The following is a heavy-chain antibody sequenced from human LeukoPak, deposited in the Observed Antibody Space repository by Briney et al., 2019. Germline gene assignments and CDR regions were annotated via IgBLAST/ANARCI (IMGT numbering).Heavy chain of an antibody. V-gene: IGHV4-34*01. J-gene: IGHJ6*02. CDR1: GGSFSGYY. D-gene: IGHD2-15*01. CDR3: ARVLAARSAYYYYGMDV. CDR2: INHSGST. Sequence: PSETLSLTCAVYGGSFSGYYWSWIRQPPGKGLEWIGEINHSGSTNYNPSLKSRVTISVDTSKNQFSLKLSSVTAADTAVYYCARVLAARSAYYYYGMDVWGQGTTVTVSS.